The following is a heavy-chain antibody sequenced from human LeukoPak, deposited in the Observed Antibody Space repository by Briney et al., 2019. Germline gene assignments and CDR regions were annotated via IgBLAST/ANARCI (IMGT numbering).Heavy chain of an antibody. CDR1: GGSIGSSSYY. D-gene: IGHD3-22*01. CDR3: ARYASGYLYTFDY. CDR2: IYYSGST. J-gene: IGHJ4*02. Sequence: SETLSLTCTVSGGSIGSSSYYWGWIRQPPGKGLEWIGTIYYSGSTYYNPSLKSRVTISVDTSKNQFSLKLTSVTAADTAVYYCARYASGYLYTFDYWGQGTLVTVSS. V-gene: IGHV4-39*07.